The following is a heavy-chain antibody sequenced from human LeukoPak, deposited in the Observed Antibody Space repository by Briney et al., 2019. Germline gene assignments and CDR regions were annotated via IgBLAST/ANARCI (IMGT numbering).Heavy chain of an antibody. J-gene: IGHJ3*02. V-gene: IGHV3-30-3*01. CDR3: ASEVGITIFGVVIDAFDI. D-gene: IGHD3-3*01. CDR1: GFTFSSYA. Sequence: GGSLRLSCAASGFTFSSYAMHWVRQAPGRGLEWVAVISYDGSNKYYADSVKGRFTISRDNSKNTLYLQMNSLRAEDTAVYYCASEVGITIFGVVIDAFDIWGQGTMVTVFS. CDR2: ISYDGSNK.